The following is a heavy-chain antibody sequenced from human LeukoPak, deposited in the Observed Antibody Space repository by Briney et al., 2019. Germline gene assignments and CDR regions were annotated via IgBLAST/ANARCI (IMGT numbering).Heavy chain of an antibody. Sequence: GRSLRLSCAASGFTFSSYAMHWVRQAPGKGLEWVAVISYDGSNKYYADSVKGRFTISRDNSKNTLYLQMNSPRAEDTAVYYCARVFFGVDYYESSGYLPKAFDIWGKGTMVTVSS. CDR1: GFTFSSYA. V-gene: IGHV3-30-3*01. CDR2: ISYDGSNK. CDR3: ARVFFGVDYYESSGYLPKAFDI. J-gene: IGHJ3*02. D-gene: IGHD3-22*01.